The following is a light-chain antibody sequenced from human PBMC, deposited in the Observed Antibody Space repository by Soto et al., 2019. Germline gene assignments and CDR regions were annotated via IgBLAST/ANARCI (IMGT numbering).Light chain of an antibody. CDR2: GAS. Sequence: EIVLTPSPGTLSFSPVEIATLSCMASQSVSSSYLAWYQQKPGQAPRLLIYGASSRATGIPDRFSGSGSGTDFTLTISRLEPEDFAVYYCQKYGSSRWTCGQGNKGDIK. V-gene: IGKV3-20*01. J-gene: IGKJ1*01. CDR3: QKYGSSRWT. CDR1: QSVSSSY.